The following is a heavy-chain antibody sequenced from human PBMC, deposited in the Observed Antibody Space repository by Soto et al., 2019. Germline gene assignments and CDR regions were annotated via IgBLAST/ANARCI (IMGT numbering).Heavy chain of an antibody. J-gene: IGHJ4*02. CDR3: ARNVRYYIDY. Sequence: QVLLQESGPGLVKPSGTLSLTCAVSGGSISSGNWWSWVRQSPGKELEWIGEIYHSGITNYNPSLKSRVTISVDNSENQLSPSLNSVTAADTAVYYCARNVRYYIDYWGQGTLVTVSS. CDR2: IYHSGIT. V-gene: IGHV4-4*02. CDR1: GGSISSGNW.